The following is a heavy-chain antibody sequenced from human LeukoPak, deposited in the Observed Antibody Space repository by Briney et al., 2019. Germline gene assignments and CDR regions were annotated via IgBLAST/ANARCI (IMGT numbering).Heavy chain of an antibody. J-gene: IGHJ6*02. V-gene: IGHV1-18*01. D-gene: IGHD6-19*01. CDR3: ARENGYSSGWYSGLSYYYGMDV. CDR2: ISAYNGNT. CDR1: GYTFTSYG. Sequence: GASVKVSCKASGYTFTSYGISWVRQAPGQGLEWMGWISAYNGNTNYAQKLQGRVTMTTDTSTSTAYMELRSLRSDDTAVYYCARENGYSSGWYSGLSYYYGMDVWGQGTTVTVSS.